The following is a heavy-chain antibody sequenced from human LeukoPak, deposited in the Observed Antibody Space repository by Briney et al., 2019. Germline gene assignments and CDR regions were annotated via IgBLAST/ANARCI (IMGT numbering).Heavy chain of an antibody. D-gene: IGHD6-19*01. Sequence: SETLSLTCAVYGGSFSGYYWSWIRQPPGKGLEWIGEINQSGSTNYNPSLKSRVTISVDTSKNQFSLKLSSVTAADTAVYYCARRYSSGVDYWGQGTLVTVSS. V-gene: IGHV4-34*01. CDR3: ARRYSSGVDY. CDR2: INQSGST. J-gene: IGHJ4*02. CDR1: GGSFSGYY.